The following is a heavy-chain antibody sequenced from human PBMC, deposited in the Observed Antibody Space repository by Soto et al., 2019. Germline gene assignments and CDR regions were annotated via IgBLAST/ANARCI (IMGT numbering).Heavy chain of an antibody. J-gene: IGHJ4*02. CDR3: ARDPPDFNSGFDY. CDR2: AYCRSRWQY. D-gene: IGHD1-26*01. V-gene: IGHV6-1*01. CDR1: GDSVSNNGAT. Sequence: SQTLSLTCAICGDSVSNNGATWNWIRQSPSRGLEWLGRAYCRSRWQYDYATSVRSRITINPDTSKNQFSLQLNAVTPEDTAVYYCARDPPDFNSGFDYWGRGTMVTVYS.